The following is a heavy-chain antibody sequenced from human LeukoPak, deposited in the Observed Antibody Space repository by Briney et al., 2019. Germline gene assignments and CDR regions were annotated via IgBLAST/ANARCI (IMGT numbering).Heavy chain of an antibody. Sequence: PGRSLRLSCAVSGFTFSSYAMHWVRQAQGKGLEWVAIISYDGNNKYYADSVKGRFTISRDISKNTLYLQINSLRADDTAVYYCARDYLGLHYFDYWGQGTLVTVSS. CDR2: ISYDGNNK. D-gene: IGHD2/OR15-2a*01. V-gene: IGHV3-30-3*01. CDR1: GFTFSSYA. CDR3: ARDYLGLHYFDY. J-gene: IGHJ4*02.